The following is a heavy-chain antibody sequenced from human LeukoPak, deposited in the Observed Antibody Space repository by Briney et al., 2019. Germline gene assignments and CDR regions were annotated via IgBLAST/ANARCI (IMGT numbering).Heavy chain of an antibody. J-gene: IGHJ4*02. Sequence: SETLSLTCTVSGYSINSLDLWSWVRQPPGKGLEWIGEMYLSGTTHSNPSVKSRVTISIDKSKNQFFLNLSSVTAADTAVYYCAGLVGRYSSGRYYYYFDYWGQGTLVTVSS. D-gene: IGHD1-26*01. CDR3: AGLVGRYSSGRYYYYFDY. CDR2: MYLSGTT. CDR1: GYSINSLDL. V-gene: IGHV4-4*02.